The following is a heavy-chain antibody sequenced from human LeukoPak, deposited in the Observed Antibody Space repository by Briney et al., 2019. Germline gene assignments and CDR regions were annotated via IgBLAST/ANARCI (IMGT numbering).Heavy chain of an antibody. Sequence: PGGSLRLSCVGSGFTRGTYWMSWVRRAPGKGPEWVASIKQDGSEKFYVDSVQCRFTIPKDNTKNSLSLQMNSLRAEDTAVYYCAREDHSKYEYWGQGTLVTVSS. J-gene: IGHJ4*02. CDR2: IKQDGSEK. CDR1: GFTRGTYW. V-gene: IGHV3-7*01. D-gene: IGHD4-11*01. CDR3: AREDHSKYEY.